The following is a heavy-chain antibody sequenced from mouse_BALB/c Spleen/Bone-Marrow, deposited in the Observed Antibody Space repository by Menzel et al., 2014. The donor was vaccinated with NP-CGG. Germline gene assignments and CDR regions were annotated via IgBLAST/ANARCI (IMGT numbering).Heavy chain of an antibody. J-gene: IGHJ4*01. D-gene: IGHD2-2*01. CDR1: GYTFTDYA. CDR3: AGWLQAMDY. V-gene: IGHV1-67*01. CDR2: ISTYYGNT. Sequence: QVQLQQSGPELVRPGVSVKISCKGSGYTFTDYAMHWVKQSHAKSLEWIGVISTYYGNTNYNQKFKGKATMTVDKSSSTAYMELARLTSEDSAIYYCAGWLQAMDYWGQGTSVTVSS.